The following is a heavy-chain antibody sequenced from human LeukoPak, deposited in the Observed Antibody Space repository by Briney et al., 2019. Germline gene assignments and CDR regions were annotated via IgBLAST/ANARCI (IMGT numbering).Heavy chain of an antibody. CDR1: GGSISSYY. J-gene: IGHJ5*02. CDR2: IYTSGST. CDR3: ARTYYYGSGGYNWFDP. D-gene: IGHD3-10*01. Sequence: SETLSLTCTVSGGSISSYYWSWIRQPAGKGLEWIGRIYTSGSTNYNPSLKSRVTMPVDTSKNQFSLKLSSVTAADTAVYYCARTYYYGSGGYNWFDPWGQGTLVTVSS. V-gene: IGHV4-4*07.